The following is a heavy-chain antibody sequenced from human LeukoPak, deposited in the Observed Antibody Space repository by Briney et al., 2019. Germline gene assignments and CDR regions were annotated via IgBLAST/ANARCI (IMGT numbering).Heavy chain of an antibody. CDR3: ARQTWFGELPYFDY. CDR2: IYYSGST. J-gene: IGHJ4*02. V-gene: IGHV4-61*05. Sequence: SETLSLTCTVYGESTGGERPHWGWIRQPPGKGLEWIGYIYYSGSTNYNPSLKSRVTISVDTSKNQFSLKLSSVTAADTAVYYCARQTWFGELPYFDYWGQGTLVTVSS. CDR1: GESTGGERPH. D-gene: IGHD3-10*01.